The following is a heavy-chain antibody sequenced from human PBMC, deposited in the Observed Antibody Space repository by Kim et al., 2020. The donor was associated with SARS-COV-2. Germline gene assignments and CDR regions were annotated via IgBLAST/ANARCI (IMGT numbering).Heavy chain of an antibody. J-gene: IGHJ4*02. Sequence: GGSLRLSCAASGFTFTIPWMHWVRQAPGKGLMWVSRIKSDGSGISYADSVKGRFTISRDIAKNTLYLQMNSLRDEDTAFYYCVGDRDYGGFSYFEYWGQGSLVSVSS. V-gene: IGHV3-74*01. CDR3: VGDRDYGGFSYFEY. D-gene: IGHD4-17*01. CDR1: GFTFTIPW. CDR2: IKSDGSGI.